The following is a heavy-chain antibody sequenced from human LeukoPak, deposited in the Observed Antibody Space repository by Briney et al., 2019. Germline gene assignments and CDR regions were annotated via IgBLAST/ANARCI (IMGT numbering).Heavy chain of an antibody. Sequence: GGSLRLSCAASGFTFSSYEMNWVRQAPGKGLEWVSYISSSGSTKYYADSLMGRFTLSRDNAKKSLYLQMNSLRAEDTAVYYCAREALTETTFGPYDYWGQGTLVTASS. J-gene: IGHJ4*02. V-gene: IGHV3-48*03. D-gene: IGHD4-17*01. CDR2: ISSSGSTK. CDR3: AREALTETTFGPYDY. CDR1: GFTFSSYE.